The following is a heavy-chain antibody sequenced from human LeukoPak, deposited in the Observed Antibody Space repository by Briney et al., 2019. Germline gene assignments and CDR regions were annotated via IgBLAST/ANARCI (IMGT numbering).Heavy chain of an antibody. V-gene: IGHV3-11*01. D-gene: IGHD6-13*01. Sequence: GGSLRLSCAASGFTFSDYYMSWIRQAPGKGLEWVSYISSSGSTIYYADSVKGRFTISRDNAKNSLYLQMNSLRAEDTAVYYCARGRRRAAGTVFAFDIWGQGTMVTVSS. CDR2: ISSSGSTI. CDR1: GFTFSDYY. J-gene: IGHJ3*02. CDR3: ARGRRRAAGTVFAFDI.